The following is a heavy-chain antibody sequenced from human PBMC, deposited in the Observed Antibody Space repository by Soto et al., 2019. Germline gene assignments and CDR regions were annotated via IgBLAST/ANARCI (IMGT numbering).Heavy chain of an antibody. CDR1: GGSISRGGYY. V-gene: IGHV4-31*01. Sequence: QVQLQESGPGLVKPSQTLSLTCTVSGGSISRGGYYWSWIRQHPGKGLEWIGYISYSGSTYYIPSLKSLVTISVDTSNNQFSLKLSSVTAAGTAVDDCARGSVVAATLFDYWGQGTLVTVSS. CDR2: ISYSGST. D-gene: IGHD2-15*01. J-gene: IGHJ4*02. CDR3: ARGSVVAATLFDY.